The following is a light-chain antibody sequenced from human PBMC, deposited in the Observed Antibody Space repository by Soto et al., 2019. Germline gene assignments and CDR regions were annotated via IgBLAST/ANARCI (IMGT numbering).Light chain of an antibody. CDR2: GAS. CDR3: QQYGSSPRT. V-gene: IGKV3-20*01. CDR1: QSVSSSY. Sequence: IVLTQSPGTLSLSPGERATLSCRASQSVSSSYLAWYQQKPGQAPRVLIYGASSRATGIPDRFSGSGSGTDFTLTISRLEPEDFAVYYCQQYGSSPRTFGQGTKVDI. J-gene: IGKJ1*01.